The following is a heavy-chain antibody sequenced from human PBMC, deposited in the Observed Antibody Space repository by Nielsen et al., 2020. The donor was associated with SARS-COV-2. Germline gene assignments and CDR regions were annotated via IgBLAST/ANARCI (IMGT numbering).Heavy chain of an antibody. CDR1: GGSFSGYY. V-gene: IGHV4-34*01. D-gene: IGHD6-13*01. J-gene: IGHJ3*02. Sequence: SETLSLTCAVYGGSFSGYYWSWIRQPPGKGLEWIGEINHSGSTNYNPSLKSRVTISVDTPKNQFSLKLSSVTAADTAVYYCARGFTAAAGTDAFDIWGQGTMVTVSS. CDR3: ARGFTAAAGTDAFDI. CDR2: INHSGST.